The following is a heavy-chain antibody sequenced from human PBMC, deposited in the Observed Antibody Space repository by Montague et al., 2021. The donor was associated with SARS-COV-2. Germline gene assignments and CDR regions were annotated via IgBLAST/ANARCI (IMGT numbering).Heavy chain of an antibody. CDR2: IYYSGST. J-gene: IGHJ5*02. D-gene: IGHD3-22*01. CDR3: ARGPRITMIVVVITDIWFDP. V-gene: IGHV4-39*07. Sequence: SETLSLTCTVSGGSISSSSYYWGWIRQPPGKGLEWTGSIYYSGSTNYNPSLKSRVTISVDTSKNQFSLKLSSVTAADTAVYYCARGPRITMIVVVITDIWFDPWGQGTLVTVSS. CDR1: GGSISSSSYY.